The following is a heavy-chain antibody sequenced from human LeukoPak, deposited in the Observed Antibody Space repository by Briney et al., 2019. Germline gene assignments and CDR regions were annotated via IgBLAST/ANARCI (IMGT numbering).Heavy chain of an antibody. Sequence: PSETVSLTCTVSGGSISSYYWSWIRQPPGKGLEWIGDIYNSGSTSYNPSLKSRVTISVDTSKNQFSLKLSSVTAADTAVYYCARWMVDWFDPWGQGTLVTVSS. CDR2: IYNSGST. D-gene: IGHD3-10*01. J-gene: IGHJ5*02. CDR1: GGSISSYY. CDR3: ARWMVDWFDP. V-gene: IGHV4-59*01.